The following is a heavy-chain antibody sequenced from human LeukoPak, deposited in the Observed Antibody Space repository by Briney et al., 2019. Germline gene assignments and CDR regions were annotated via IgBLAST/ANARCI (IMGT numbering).Heavy chain of an antibody. D-gene: IGHD3-22*01. CDR3: ASQFLLPFDY. V-gene: IGHV1-69*04. J-gene: IGHJ4*02. Sequence: ASVKVSCKAPGDTFGSYAISWVRQAHGQGLEWMGRTIPILGIAKYAQKFQGRLTITADTSTSMAYMQLTNLRSDDTAVYYCASQFLLPFDYWGRGTLVTVSS. CDR2: TIPILGIA. CDR1: GDTFGSYA.